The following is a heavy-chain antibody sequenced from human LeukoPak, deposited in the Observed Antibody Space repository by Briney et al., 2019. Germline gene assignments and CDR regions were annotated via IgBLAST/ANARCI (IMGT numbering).Heavy chain of an antibody. CDR3: ARDCGVQLQLAYDAFDL. V-gene: IGHV4-61*02. Sequence: SETLSHTCTVSGGSISSGSYYWRWIRHPAGKGLEWIGRMYTSGSTNYNPSLKSRVTISVDTSKNQFSLKLSSVTAADTAVYYCARDCGVQLQLAYDAFDLWGQGTMVTVSS. D-gene: IGHD6-13*01. CDR1: GGSISSGSYY. J-gene: IGHJ3*01. CDR2: MYTSGST.